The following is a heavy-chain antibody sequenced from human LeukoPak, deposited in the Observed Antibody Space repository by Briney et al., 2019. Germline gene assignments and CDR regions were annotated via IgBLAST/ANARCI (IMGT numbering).Heavy chain of an antibody. V-gene: IGHV7-4-1*02. J-gene: IGHJ6*02. CDR3: ARELGYCSGGSCSAKSPKDL. CDR2: INTNTGNP. CDR1: GCAFTSYA. Sequence: ASVKVSCKASGCAFTSYAMNSVRQAPGQGLEWMGGINTNTGNPTYAQGFTGRFVFSLDTSVSTAYLQISSLKAEDTAEYYCARELGYCSGGSCSAKSPKDLWGQGTTVTVSS. D-gene: IGHD2-15*01.